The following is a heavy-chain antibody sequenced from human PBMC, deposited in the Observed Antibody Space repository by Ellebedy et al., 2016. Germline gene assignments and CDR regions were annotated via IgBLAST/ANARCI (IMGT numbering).Heavy chain of an antibody. CDR1: GGTFSSYA. Sequence: SVKVSCXASGGTFSSYAISWVRQAPGQGLEWMGGIIPIFGTANYAQKFQGRVTITADESTSTAYMELSSLRSEDTAVYYCASRAHERSLLYGMDVWGQGTTVTVSS. V-gene: IGHV1-69*13. J-gene: IGHJ6*02. CDR2: IIPIFGTA. D-gene: IGHD3-16*02. CDR3: ASRAHERSLLYGMDV.